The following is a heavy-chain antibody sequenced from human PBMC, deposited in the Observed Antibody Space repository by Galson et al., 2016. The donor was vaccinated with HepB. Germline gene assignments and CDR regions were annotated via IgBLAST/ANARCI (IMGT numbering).Heavy chain of an antibody. Sequence: SLRLSCAASGFTFSSYAMHWVRQAPGKGLEWVAVISFDGSNKYYADSVKGRFTISRDNSKNTLYLQMNSLRAEDTAVYYCARDRYNRNYHYYYSGMDVWGQGTTVTVSS. D-gene: IGHD1-7*01. CDR3: ARDRYNRNYHYYYSGMDV. J-gene: IGHJ6*02. V-gene: IGHV3-30*04. CDR1: GFTFSSYA. CDR2: ISFDGSNK.